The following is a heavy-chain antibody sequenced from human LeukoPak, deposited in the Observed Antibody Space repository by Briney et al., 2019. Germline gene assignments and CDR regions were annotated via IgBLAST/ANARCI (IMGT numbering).Heavy chain of an antibody. CDR3: ARGAWFDP. Sequence: GASVKLSCKASGYTVTNYHMHWVRQALGQGLEDMGSINGRDGNTDYIQKFQGRVAITRHMSTSTVYMELRSLASEDTAVYYCARGAWFDPWGQGTLVTVSS. CDR2: INGRDGNT. J-gene: IGHJ5*02. CDR1: GYTVTNYH. V-gene: IGHV1-46*01.